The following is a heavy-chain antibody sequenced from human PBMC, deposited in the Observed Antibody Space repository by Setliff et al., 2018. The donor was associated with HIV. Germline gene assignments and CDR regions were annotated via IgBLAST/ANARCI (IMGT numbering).Heavy chain of an antibody. CDR3: ARHEITMVRGVTIKAGYSFDY. CDR2: ISHSGST. Sequence: SETLSLTCAVSGYSISSGYYWGWIRQPPGKGLEWIGSISHSGSTYYNPSLKSRVTISVDTSKNQFSLKLSAVTAADTAVYYCARHEITMVRGVTIKAGYSFDYWGQGTLVTVSS. J-gene: IGHJ4*02. V-gene: IGHV4-38-2*01. D-gene: IGHD3-10*01. CDR1: GYSISSGYY.